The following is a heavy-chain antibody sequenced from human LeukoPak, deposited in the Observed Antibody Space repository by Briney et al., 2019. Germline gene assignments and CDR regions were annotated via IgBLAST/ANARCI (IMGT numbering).Heavy chain of an antibody. CDR2: IYYSGST. CDR1: GGSISSSSYY. CDR3: ARQRYSSSPRGRWFDP. Sequence: SETLSLTCTVSGGSISSSSYYWGWIRQPPGKGLEWIGSIYYSGSTYYNPSLKSRVTISVDTSKNQFSLKLSSVTTADTAVYYCARQRYSSSPRGRWFDPWGQGTLVTVSS. J-gene: IGHJ5*02. V-gene: IGHV4-39*01. D-gene: IGHD6-13*01.